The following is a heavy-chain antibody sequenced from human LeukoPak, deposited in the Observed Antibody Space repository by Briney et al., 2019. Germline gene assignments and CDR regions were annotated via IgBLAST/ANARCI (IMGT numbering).Heavy chain of an antibody. CDR2: ISYDGSNK. CDR3: EGSISWHYFDY. J-gene: IGHJ4*02. Sequence: GGSLRLSCAASGFTFSTYGMHWVRQAPGKGLEWVAVISYDGSNKYYADSVKGRFTIPRDNSKNTLYLQMNSLRAEDTAVYYCEGSISWHYFDYWGQGTLVTVSS. D-gene: IGHD3-3*02. V-gene: IGHV3-30*03. CDR1: GFTFSTYG.